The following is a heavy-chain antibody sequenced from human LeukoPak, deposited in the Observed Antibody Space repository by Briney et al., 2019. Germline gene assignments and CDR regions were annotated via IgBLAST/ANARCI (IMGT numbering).Heavy chain of an antibody. D-gene: IGHD2-2*03. J-gene: IGHJ6*02. CDR1: GFTLSSYW. CDR3: ARDRLDRNYYYGLDV. CDR2: INSDES. V-gene: IGHV3-74*01. Sequence: GGSLRLFCAASGFTLSSYWMHWVRQAPGKGLVWVSRINSDESSYADSVKGRFTISRDNAKNTLYLQMNSLRAEDTAVYYCARDRLDRNYYYGLDVWGQGTTVTASS.